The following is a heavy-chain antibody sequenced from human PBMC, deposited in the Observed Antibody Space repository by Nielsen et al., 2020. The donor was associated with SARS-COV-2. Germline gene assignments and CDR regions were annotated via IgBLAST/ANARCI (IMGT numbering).Heavy chain of an antibody. D-gene: IGHD1-1*01. Sequence: GGSLRLSCAASGFTFSSYAMHWVRQAPGKGLEWVAVISYDGSNKYYADSVKGRFTISRDNSKNTLYLQMNSLRAEDTAVYYCAREWNDDYYGMDVWGQGTTVTVSS. CDR3: AREWNDDYYGMDV. J-gene: IGHJ6*02. CDR2: ISYDGSNK. V-gene: IGHV3-30-3*01. CDR1: GFTFSSYA.